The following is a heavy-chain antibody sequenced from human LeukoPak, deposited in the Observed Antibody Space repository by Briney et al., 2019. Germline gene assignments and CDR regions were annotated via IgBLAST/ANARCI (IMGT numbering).Heavy chain of an antibody. J-gene: IGHJ4*02. Sequence: PWESPKISCKGSGYSFTSYWIGWVRQMPGKGLEWMGIIYPDDSDTRYSPSFQGQVTISADKSIHTAYVQWSSLKASDTAMYYCARRDELDSLDYWGQGTLVTVSS. CDR1: GYSFTSYW. D-gene: IGHD3/OR15-3a*01. CDR3: ARRDELDSLDY. CDR2: IYPDDSDT. V-gene: IGHV5-51*01.